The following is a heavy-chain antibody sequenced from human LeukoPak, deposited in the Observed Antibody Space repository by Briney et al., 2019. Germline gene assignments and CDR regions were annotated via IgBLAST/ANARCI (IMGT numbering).Heavy chain of an antibody. D-gene: IGHD6-19*01. CDR3: AKVADSGYSSGWYEYYFDY. CDR1: GFTFSSYG. Sequence: GGSLRLSCAASGFTFSSYGMHWVRQAPGKGLEWAAVISYDGSNKYYADSVKGRFTISRDNSKNTLYLQMNSLRAEDTAVYYCAKVADSGYSSGWYEYYFDYWGQGTLVTVSS. CDR2: ISYDGSNK. J-gene: IGHJ4*02. V-gene: IGHV3-30*18.